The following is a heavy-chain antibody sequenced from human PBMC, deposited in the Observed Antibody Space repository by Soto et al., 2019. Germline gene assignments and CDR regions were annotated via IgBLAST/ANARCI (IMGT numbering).Heavy chain of an antibody. CDR2: IRPDNGNR. V-gene: IGHV1-18*01. D-gene: IGHD1-20*01. CDR1: GYTFSTSG. CDR3: ARDTETNRYND. Sequence: QGQVLQSGPEVKRPGASVTVSYKTSGYTFSTSGISWVRKAPGQGLEVVGWIRPDNGNRKSAQRLQGRVTLTTDTSASTAYIELRSLTSDDTAMYFCARDTETNRYNDWGQGTLVTVSS. J-gene: IGHJ1*01.